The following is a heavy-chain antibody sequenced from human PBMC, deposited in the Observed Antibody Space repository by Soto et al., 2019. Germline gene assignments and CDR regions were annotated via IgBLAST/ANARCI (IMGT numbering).Heavy chain of an antibody. J-gene: IGHJ3*02. CDR1: GITVTGCF. CDR2: ISSDGSS. D-gene: IGHD3-22*01. V-gene: IGHV3-66*01. CDR3: ARDSITMIVVVTLADAFDI. Sequence: GGSLRLCCAASGITVTGCFMTWVRQAPGKGLEWVSVISSDGSSYYADSVKGRFIIFRDISKNTLFLEMNSLRVEDTAVYYCARDSITMIVVVTLADAFDIWGQGTMVTVSS.